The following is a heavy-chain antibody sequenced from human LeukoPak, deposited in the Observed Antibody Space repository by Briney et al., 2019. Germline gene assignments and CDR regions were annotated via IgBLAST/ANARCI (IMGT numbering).Heavy chain of an antibody. CDR3: AKSVQLLWFGESSPGY. J-gene: IGHJ4*02. Sequence: PGGSLRLSCAASGFTFSSYAMSWVRQAPGKGLDWVSAISGSGGSTYYADSVKGRFTISRDNSKNTLYLQMNSLRAEDTAVYYCAKSVQLLWFGESSPGYWGQGTLVTVSS. CDR1: GFTFSSYA. D-gene: IGHD3-10*01. CDR2: ISGSGGST. V-gene: IGHV3-23*01.